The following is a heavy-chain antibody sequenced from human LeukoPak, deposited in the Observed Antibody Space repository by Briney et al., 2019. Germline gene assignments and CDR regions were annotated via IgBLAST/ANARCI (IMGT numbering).Heavy chain of an antibody. CDR3: AKSSSSSDYYYYYKDV. D-gene: IGHD6-6*01. V-gene: IGHV3-9*01. CDR1: GFTFDDYA. Sequence: SGGSLRLSCAASGFTFDDYAMHWVRQAPGKGLEWVSGISWNSGSIGYADSVKGRFTISRDNAKNSLYLQMNSLRAEDTALYYCAKSSSSSDYYYYYKDVWGKGTTVTVSS. J-gene: IGHJ6*03. CDR2: ISWNSGSI.